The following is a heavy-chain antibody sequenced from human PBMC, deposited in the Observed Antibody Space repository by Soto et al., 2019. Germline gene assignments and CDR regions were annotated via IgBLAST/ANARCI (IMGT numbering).Heavy chain of an antibody. CDR2: ISISSSTR. Sequence: EVQLVESRGGLVQPGGSLRLSCAAAGFTVSSYVINWLRQAPGKGLEWVSYISISSSTRYYADSVRGRFTISRANAKNSLYLQMNSLRDEDTAVYYCATGGGFFDYWGQGTLVTVSS. CDR1: GFTVSSYV. CDR3: ATGGGFFDY. D-gene: IGHD3-10*01. V-gene: IGHV3-48*02. J-gene: IGHJ4*02.